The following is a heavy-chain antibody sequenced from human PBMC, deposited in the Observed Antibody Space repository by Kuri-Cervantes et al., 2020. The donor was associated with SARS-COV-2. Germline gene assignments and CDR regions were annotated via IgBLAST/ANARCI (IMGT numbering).Heavy chain of an antibody. CDR3: ARQDCSTTSCYTPSPKDWFDP. Sequence: SETLSLTCTVSGGSISSGDYYWSWIRQPPGKGLEWIGYIYYSGSTYYNPSLKSRVTISVDTSKNQFSLKLSSVTAADTAVYYCARQDCSTTSCYTPSPKDWFDPWGQGTLVTVSS. D-gene: IGHD2-2*02. J-gene: IGHJ5*02. CDR1: GGSISSGDYY. V-gene: IGHV4-30-4*08. CDR2: IYYSGST.